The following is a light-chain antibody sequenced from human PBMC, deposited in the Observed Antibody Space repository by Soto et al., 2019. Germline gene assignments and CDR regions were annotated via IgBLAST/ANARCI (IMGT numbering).Light chain of an antibody. CDR3: SSYTRTSTVL. J-gene: IGLJ2*01. V-gene: IGLV2-14*01. Sequence: QSVLTQPASVSGSPGQSITISCTGARSDVGYSTSVSWYQQHPGKAPKLMIYDVSNRPSGVSDRLSGSKSGNTASLTISGLQAEDEADYYCSSYTRTSTVLFGGGTKLTVL. CDR1: RSDVGYSTS. CDR2: DVS.